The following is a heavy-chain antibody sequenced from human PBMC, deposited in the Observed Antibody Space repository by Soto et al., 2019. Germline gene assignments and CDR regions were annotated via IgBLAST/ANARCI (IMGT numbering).Heavy chain of an antibody. D-gene: IGHD3-16*01. V-gene: IGHV3-33*01. J-gene: IGHJ4*02. Sequence: GGSLRLSCAASGFTFSSYGMHWVRQAPGKGLEWVAVIWYDGSNKYYADSVKGRFTISRDNSKNTLYLQMNSLGAEDTAVYYCAREGGKEYYFDYWGQGTLVTVSS. CDR3: AREGGKEYYFDY. CDR1: GFTFSSYG. CDR2: IWYDGSNK.